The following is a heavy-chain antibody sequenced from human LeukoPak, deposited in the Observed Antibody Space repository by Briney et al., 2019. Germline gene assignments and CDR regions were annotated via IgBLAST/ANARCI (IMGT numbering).Heavy chain of an antibody. V-gene: IGHV4-61*01. CDR1: GGSVSSRTYY. CDR2: IYYSGST. D-gene: IGHD3-22*01. Sequence: SETLSLTCPFSGGSVSSRTYYSRWLPHPPRKALERSGYIYYSGSTYYSPSLKSRVTISVDTSNIQFSLKRSSVTAACTAVCYCARGVYDSSGRFDYWGQGTLVTVSS. J-gene: IGHJ4*02. CDR3: ARGVYDSSGRFDY.